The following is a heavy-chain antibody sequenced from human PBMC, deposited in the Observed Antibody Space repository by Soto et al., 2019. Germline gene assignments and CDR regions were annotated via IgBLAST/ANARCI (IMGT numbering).Heavy chain of an antibody. CDR3: ARHREIYNWLDP. V-gene: IGHV1-69*06. Sequence: QVQLVQSGAEVKTPGSSVDVSCKAAGDTFNRYVVSWVRQAPGQGLEWMGGIIFIFGAPNYAQKFQGRVTITADKSTNTAYMKLSGLRSDDTALYYCARHREIYNWLDPWGQGTLVTVSS. D-gene: IGHD1-26*01. CDR1: GDTFNRYV. CDR2: IIFIFGAP. J-gene: IGHJ5*02.